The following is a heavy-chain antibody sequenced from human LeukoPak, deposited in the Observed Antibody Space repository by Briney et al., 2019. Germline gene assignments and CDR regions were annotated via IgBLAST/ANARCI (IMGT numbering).Heavy chain of an antibody. Sequence: PSETLSLTCTVSGGSISSGGYYWSWIRQHPGKGLEWIGYIYYSGSTYYNPSLKSRVTISVDTSKNQFSLKLSSVTAADTAVYYCAREIVVAGPRAFDYWGQGTLVTVSS. V-gene: IGHV4-31*03. CDR3: AREIVVAGPRAFDY. CDR2: IYYSGST. D-gene: IGHD6-19*01. CDR1: GGSISSGGYY. J-gene: IGHJ4*02.